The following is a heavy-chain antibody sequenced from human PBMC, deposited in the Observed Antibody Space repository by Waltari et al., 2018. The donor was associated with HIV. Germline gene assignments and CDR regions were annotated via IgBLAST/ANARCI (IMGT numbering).Heavy chain of an antibody. V-gene: IGHV5-51*03. CDR2: IYPGDSDT. CDR1: GYSFTSSC. J-gene: IGHJ4*02. D-gene: IGHD6-13*01. Sequence: VQLVQSGAAVKKPGESLKISCKGSGYSFTSSCLGWVRQMPGKGLVWMGIIYPGDSDTRYSPSCQGQVTISADKSISTAYLQWSSLKASDTAMYYCARLPGIAAAGTGSGFDYWGQGTLVTVSS. CDR3: ARLPGIAAAGTGSGFDY.